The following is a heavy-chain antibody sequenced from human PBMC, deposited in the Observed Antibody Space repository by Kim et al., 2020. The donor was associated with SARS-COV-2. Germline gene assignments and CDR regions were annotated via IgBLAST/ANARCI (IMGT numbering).Heavy chain of an antibody. CDR3: ARSAVTDYFDY. D-gene: IGHD2-21*02. Sequence: TLSLTCTVSGGSISSAEYFWSWIRQHPGKGLEWIGYIYYSGSTYYNPSLQSRVTISVDTSKNQFSLKLSSVTAADTAVYYCARSAVTDYFDYWGQGTLVTVSS. V-gene: IGHV4-31*03. CDR2: IYYSGST. J-gene: IGHJ4*02. CDR1: GGSISSAEYF.